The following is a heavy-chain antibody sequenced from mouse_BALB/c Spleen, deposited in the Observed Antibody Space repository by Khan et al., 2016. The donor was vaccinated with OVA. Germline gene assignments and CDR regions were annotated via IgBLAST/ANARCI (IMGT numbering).Heavy chain of an antibody. D-gene: IGHD1-1*01. CDR2: INYSGST. CDR3: ASDYYGSSYFDY. Sequence: EVQLQESGPGLVKPSQSLSLTCTVTGYSITSDYAWNWIRQFPGNKLEWMAYINYSGSTSYNPSLKSRISITRDTSTNQFFLQLNSVTTEDIATYYCASDYYGSSYFDYWGQGTTLTVSS. CDR1: GYSITSDYA. J-gene: IGHJ2*01. V-gene: IGHV3-2*02.